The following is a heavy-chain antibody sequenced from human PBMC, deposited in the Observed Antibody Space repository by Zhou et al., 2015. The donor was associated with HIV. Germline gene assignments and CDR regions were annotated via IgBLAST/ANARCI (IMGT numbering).Heavy chain of an antibody. V-gene: IGHV1-69*01. J-gene: IGHJ3*02. CDR3: AKSSADSDYAFDT. Sequence: QVLLVQSGAEVKKPGSSVTVSCEAPGGAFSKYAIHWVRQAPGQGFEWMGGITPLFDIEEYAEKFRGRLTITVDESTGAAYMDLRSLRYEDAAVYYCAKSSADSDYAFDTWGQGTQVVVSS. CDR2: ITPLFDIE. D-gene: IGHD3-22*01. CDR1: GGAFSKYA.